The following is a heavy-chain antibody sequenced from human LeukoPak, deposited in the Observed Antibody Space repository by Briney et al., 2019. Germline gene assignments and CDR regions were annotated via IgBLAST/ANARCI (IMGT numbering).Heavy chain of an antibody. CDR1: GFTVSSNY. Sequence: GGSLRLSCAASGFTVSSNYMSWVRQAPGKGLEWVSVIYSGGSTYYADSVKGRFTISRDNSKNTLYLQMNSLRAEDTAVYYCARDKAAAGTLYYYYYMDVWGKGATVTVSS. V-gene: IGHV3-53*01. D-gene: IGHD6-13*01. J-gene: IGHJ6*03. CDR3: ARDKAAAGTLYYYYYMDV. CDR2: IYSGGST.